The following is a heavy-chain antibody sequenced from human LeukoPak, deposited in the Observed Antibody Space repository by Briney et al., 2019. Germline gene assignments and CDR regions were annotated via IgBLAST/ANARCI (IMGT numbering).Heavy chain of an antibody. D-gene: IGHD4-11*01. V-gene: IGHV1-2*02. CDR1: DYTFTSYG. CDR3: ARDPSRKATVTNWFDP. J-gene: IGHJ5*02. CDR2: INPNSGGT. Sequence: GASVKVSCKASDYTFTSYGISWVRQAPGQGLEWMGWINPNSGGTNYAQKFQGRVTMTRDTSISTAYMELSRLRSDDTAVYYCARDPSRKATVTNWFDPWGQGTLVTVSS.